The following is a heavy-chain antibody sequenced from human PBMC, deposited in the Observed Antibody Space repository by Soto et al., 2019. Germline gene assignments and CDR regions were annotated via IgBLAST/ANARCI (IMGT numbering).Heavy chain of an antibody. CDR1: GGSISSYY. V-gene: IGHV4-59*01. CDR3: ASGRGHS. J-gene: IGHJ4*02. Sequence: SETLSLTCTVSGGSISSYYWNWIRQPQGKGLEWIGYIFYSGNTYYNPSLESRVTISIDTSKNQFSLKLNSVTAADTAVYYCASGRGHSWGKGTLVTVSS. D-gene: IGHD3-10*01. CDR2: IFYSGNT.